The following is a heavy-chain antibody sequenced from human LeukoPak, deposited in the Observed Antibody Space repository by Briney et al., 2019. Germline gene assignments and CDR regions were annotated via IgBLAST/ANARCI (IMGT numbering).Heavy chain of an antibody. CDR2: INAGNGNT. Sequence: GASVKVSCKASGYTFTSYAMHWVRQAPGQRLEWMGWINAGNGNTKYSQKFQGRVTITRDTSASTAYMELSSLRSEDTAVYYCARMLEYCSSTSCPDYWGQGTLVTVSS. CDR3: ARMLEYCSSTSCPDY. J-gene: IGHJ4*02. CDR1: GYTFTSYA. D-gene: IGHD2-2*01. V-gene: IGHV1-3*01.